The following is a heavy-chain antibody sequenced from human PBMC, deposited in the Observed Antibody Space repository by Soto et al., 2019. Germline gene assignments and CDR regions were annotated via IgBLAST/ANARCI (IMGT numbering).Heavy chain of an antibody. J-gene: IGHJ6*02. V-gene: IGHV3-74*01. CDR3: ARDGRRGYSYGYGMDV. CDR2: INSDGSST. CDR1: GFTFSSYW. Sequence: PGGSLRLSCAASGFTFSSYWMHWVRQAPGKGLVWVSRINSDGSSTSYADSVKGRFTISRDNAKNTLYLQMNSLRAEDTAVHYCARDGRRGYSYGYGMDVWGQGTTVTVSS. D-gene: IGHD5-18*01.